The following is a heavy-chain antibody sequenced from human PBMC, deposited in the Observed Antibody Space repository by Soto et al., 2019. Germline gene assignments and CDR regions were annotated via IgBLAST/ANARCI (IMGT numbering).Heavy chain of an antibody. CDR3: AKVYYYYGGTTFPYYFDY. Sequence: QPGGSLRLSCAASGFTFSSYAMSWVRQAPGKGLEWVSAISGSGGSTYYADSVKGRFTISRDNSKNTLYLQMNSLRAEDTAVYYCAKVYYYYGGTTFPYYFDYWGQGTLVTGSS. D-gene: IGHD4-17*01. CDR1: GFTFSSYA. J-gene: IGHJ4*02. V-gene: IGHV3-23*01. CDR2: ISGSGGST.